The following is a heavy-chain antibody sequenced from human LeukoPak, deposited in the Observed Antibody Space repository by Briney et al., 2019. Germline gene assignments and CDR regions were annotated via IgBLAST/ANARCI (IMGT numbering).Heavy chain of an antibody. V-gene: IGHV3-30*18. Sequence: GGSLRLSCAAAGFTFSTYGMHWVRQAPGKGLEWVAVISYYGSNKYYADSVKGRFTISRDNSKNTLYLQMNSPRAEDTAVYYCAKDMYYDSSGPVFDYWGQGTLVTVSS. CDR1: GFTFSTYG. CDR3: AKDMYYDSSGPVFDY. J-gene: IGHJ4*02. CDR2: ISYYGSNK. D-gene: IGHD3-22*01.